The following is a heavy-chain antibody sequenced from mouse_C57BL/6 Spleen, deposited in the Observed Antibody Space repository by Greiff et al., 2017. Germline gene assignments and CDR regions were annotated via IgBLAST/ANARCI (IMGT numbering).Heavy chain of an antibody. CDR3: ARDLLWYAMDY. J-gene: IGHJ4*01. Sequence: DVKLVESGGGLVKPGGSLKLSCAASGFTFSDYGMHWVRQAPEKGLEWVAYISSGSSTIYYADTVKGRITISRDNAKNTLFLQMTSLRSEDTAMYYCARDLLWYAMDYWGQGASVTVSS. CDR2: ISSGSSTI. D-gene: IGHD2-1*01. V-gene: IGHV5-17*01. CDR1: GFTFSDYG.